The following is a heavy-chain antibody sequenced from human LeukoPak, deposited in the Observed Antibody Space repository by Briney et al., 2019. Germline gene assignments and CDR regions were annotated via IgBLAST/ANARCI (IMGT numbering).Heavy chain of an antibody. CDR3: ARGPMVRGVSSDYFDY. CDR1: GGSISSYY. J-gene: IGHJ4*02. V-gene: IGHV4-4*07. Sequence: PSETLSLTCTVSGGSISSYYWSWIRQPAGKGLEWIGRTYTSGSTNYNPSLKSRVTMSVDTSKNQFSLKLSSVTAADTAVYYCARGPMVRGVSSDYFDYWGQGTLVTVSS. D-gene: IGHD3-10*01. CDR2: TYTSGST.